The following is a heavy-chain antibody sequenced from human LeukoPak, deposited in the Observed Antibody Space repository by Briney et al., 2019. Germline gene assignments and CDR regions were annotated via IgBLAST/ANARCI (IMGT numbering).Heavy chain of an antibody. J-gene: IGHJ4*02. Sequence: GGSLRLSCAASGFTVSSNYMSWVRQAPGKGLEWVSVIYSGGSTYYADSVKGRFTISRHNSKNMLYLQMNSLRAEDTAVYYCAKGGGGSYHFYYWGQGTLVTVSS. CDR3: AKGGGGSYHFYY. D-gene: IGHD2-15*01. CDR1: GFTVSSNY. V-gene: IGHV3-53*04. CDR2: IYSGGST.